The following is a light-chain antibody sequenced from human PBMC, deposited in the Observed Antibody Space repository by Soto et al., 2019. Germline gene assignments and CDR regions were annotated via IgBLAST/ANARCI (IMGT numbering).Light chain of an antibody. J-gene: IGLJ1*01. CDR3: SSYTSSSTPYV. V-gene: IGLV2-14*01. CDR2: EVS. Sequence: QSVLTQPASVSGPPGKTFTISCTGTSSDVGGYNYVSWYQQHPGKAPKLMIYEVSNRPSGFPNRFSGSKSGNTASLTISGLQAEDEADYYCSSYTSSSTPYVFGTGTKVTVL. CDR1: SSDVGGYNY.